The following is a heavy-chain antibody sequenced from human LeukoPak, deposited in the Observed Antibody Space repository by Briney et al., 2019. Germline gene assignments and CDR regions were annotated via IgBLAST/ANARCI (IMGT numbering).Heavy chain of an antibody. CDR1: GGSFSGYY. J-gene: IGHJ4*02. V-gene: IGHV4-34*01. Sequence: SETLSLTCAVYGGSFSGYYWSWIRQPPGKGLEWIGSIYYSGSTYYNPSLKSRVTISVDTSKNQFSLKLSSVTAADTAVYYCARQVPAQQLGQDFDYWGQGTLVTVSS. CDR3: ARQVPAQQLGQDFDY. D-gene: IGHD6-13*01. CDR2: IYYSGST.